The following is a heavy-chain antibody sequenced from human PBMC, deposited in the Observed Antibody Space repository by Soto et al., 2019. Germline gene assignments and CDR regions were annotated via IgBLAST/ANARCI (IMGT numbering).Heavy chain of an antibody. J-gene: IGHJ4*02. D-gene: IGHD3-22*01. CDR1: GDSFSSYA. CDR2: IIPIFGTP. CDR3: ATGSNYYDISALAY. V-gene: IGHV1-69*01. Sequence: QVQLVQSVAEVKKPGSSVKVSCKASGDSFSSYAISWVRQAPGHGLEWMGRIIPIFGTPNYAQRVEGRVTITADEPTSTANMELSSLISDDPAVYYCATGSNYYDISALAYWGQGTLVTVSS.